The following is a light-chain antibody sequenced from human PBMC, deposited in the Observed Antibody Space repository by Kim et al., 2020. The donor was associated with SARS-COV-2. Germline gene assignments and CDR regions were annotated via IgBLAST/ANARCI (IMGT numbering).Light chain of an antibody. CDR2: ADD. CDR1: RGNICEYY. V-gene: IGLV6-57*03. Sequence: GESVTSTCAPSRGNICEYYAQWYQQHPGGVATTVVYADDQRPSGVPDRLSGTIDSSSNSASLTISGLKTEDEADYYGQSYNRSIVVLGGGTQLTVL. J-gene: IGLJ2*01. CDR3: QSYNRSIVV.